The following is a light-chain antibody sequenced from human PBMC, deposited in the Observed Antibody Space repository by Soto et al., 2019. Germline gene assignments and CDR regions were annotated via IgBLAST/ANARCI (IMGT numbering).Light chain of an antibody. CDR3: QQYTGPPTT. V-gene: IGKV3-20*01. CDR1: QSVSSN. J-gene: IGKJ5*01. Sequence: EIVLTQSPGTLSLSPGERATLSCRASQSVSSNLAWYQQKVGQAPRLLIYGASTRATGIPVRFSGSGSGTDFTLTISSLGPEDSAVYFCQQYTGPPTTFGQGTRLEIK. CDR2: GAS.